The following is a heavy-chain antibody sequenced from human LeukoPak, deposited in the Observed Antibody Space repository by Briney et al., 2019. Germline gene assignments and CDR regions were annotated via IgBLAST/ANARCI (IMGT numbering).Heavy chain of an antibody. D-gene: IGHD6-13*01. CDR3: AKGGIAGDY. V-gene: IGHV3-23*01. Sequence: AGGSLRLSCAASGFTFSSYAMSWVRQAPGKGLEWVSAISGSGGSTYYADSVKGRFTISRDNSKSTLYLQMNSLRAEDTAVYYRAKGGIAGDYWGQGTLVTVSS. J-gene: IGHJ4*02. CDR2: ISGSGGST. CDR1: GFTFSSYA.